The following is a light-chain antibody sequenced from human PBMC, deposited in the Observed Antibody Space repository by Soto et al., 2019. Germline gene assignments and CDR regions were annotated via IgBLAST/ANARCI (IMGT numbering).Light chain of an antibody. Sequence: ELVLTQSPGTRALSAGGGAPGCCSASQSVSSSYLAWYQQKPGQAPRLLIYGASSRATGIPARFSGSGSRKAFTVTIRRSQPSDLAAYPCQQSRRSPPITLAQGTRLEIK. V-gene: IGKV3-20*01. J-gene: IGKJ5*01. CDR3: QQSRRSPPIT. CDR1: QSVSSSY. CDR2: GAS.